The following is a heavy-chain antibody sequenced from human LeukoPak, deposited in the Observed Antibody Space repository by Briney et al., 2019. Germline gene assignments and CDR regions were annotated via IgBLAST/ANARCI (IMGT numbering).Heavy chain of an antibody. CDR2: ISYDGGNK. V-gene: IGHV3-30*01. Sequence: PGRSLRLSCAASGFTFSSYDIHWVRQAPGKGLEWVADISYDGGNKYYADSVKGRFTISRDNSKNTLYLQMNSLRAEDTAVYYCARGRSGYNWNEYGFKWGQGTLVTVSS. J-gene: IGHJ4*02. CDR3: ARGRSGYNWNEYGFK. D-gene: IGHD1-1*01. CDR1: GFTFSSYD.